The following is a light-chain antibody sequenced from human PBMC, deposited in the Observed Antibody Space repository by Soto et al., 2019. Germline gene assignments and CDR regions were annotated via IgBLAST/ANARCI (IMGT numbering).Light chain of an antibody. V-gene: IGKV1-27*01. J-gene: IGKJ1*01. CDR3: QKYKTAPLA. CDR1: QDISTY. Sequence: DIRMTQSPSSLSSSVGDRVTIACRASQDISTYLAWYQQKPGKVPKRLIYAASTLLSGVPSRFSGSGSGTDFTLTISSLQPEDVATYYCQKYKTAPLAFGQGTKLEIK. CDR2: AAS.